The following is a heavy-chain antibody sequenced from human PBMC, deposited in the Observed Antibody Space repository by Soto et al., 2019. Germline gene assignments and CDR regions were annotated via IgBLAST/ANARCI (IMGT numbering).Heavy chain of an antibody. Sequence: QVQLQESGPGLVKPSETLSLTCSVSGGSITSHYCSWFRQPPGKGLEWIGYIHHSGSTSYNPSPKSRVTMSVDTSKTQSSLKVNSVSAADTALYYCARQGFGQLHGLVDVWGPGTTVTVSS. J-gene: IGHJ6*02. CDR2: IHHSGST. CDR3: ARQGFGQLHGLVDV. D-gene: IGHD3-10*01. CDR1: GGSITSHY. V-gene: IGHV4-59*08.